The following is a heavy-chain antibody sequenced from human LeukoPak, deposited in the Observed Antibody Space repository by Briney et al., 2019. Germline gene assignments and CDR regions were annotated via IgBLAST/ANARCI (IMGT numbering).Heavy chain of an antibody. CDR1: GYTFTCYY. CDR3: ARAGSPQSLSYGGNYYYYYMDV. J-gene: IGHJ6*03. V-gene: IGHV1-2*02. CDR2: INPNSGGT. D-gene: IGHD4-23*01. Sequence: GASVKVSCKASGYTFTCYYMHWVRQAPGQGLEWMGWINPNSGGTNYAQKFQGRVTMTRDTSISTAYMELSRLRSDDTAVYYCARAGSPQSLSYGGNYYYYYMDVWGKGTTVTVSS.